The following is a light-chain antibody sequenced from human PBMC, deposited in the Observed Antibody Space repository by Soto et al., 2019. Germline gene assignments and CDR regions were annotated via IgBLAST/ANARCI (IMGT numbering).Light chain of an antibody. CDR2: EVT. CDR3: SSYSTTSSPHVL. CDR1: RSDVGRYNY. V-gene: IGLV2-14*01. Sequence: QSALTQPASVSGSPGQSITISCTGTRSDVGRYNYVSWYQQHPGKAPKLLIYEVTYRPSGVSTRFSASKSGSTASLTISGIQAEDEDDYYCSSYSTTSSPHVLFGGGTKLTVL. J-gene: IGLJ2*01.